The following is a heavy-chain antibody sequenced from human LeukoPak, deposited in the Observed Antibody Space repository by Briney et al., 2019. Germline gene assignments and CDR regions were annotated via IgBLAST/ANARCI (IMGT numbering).Heavy chain of an antibody. V-gene: IGHV3-21*01. CDR3: ARAQYSYGFRSLTTRSNWFDP. J-gene: IGHJ5*02. Sequence: GGSLRLSCAASGFTFSSYSMNWVRQAPGKGLEWVSSISSSSSYIYYADSVKGRFTISRDNAKNSLYLQMNSLRAEDTAVYYCARAQYSYGFRSLTTRSNWFDPWGQGTLVTVSS. D-gene: IGHD5-18*01. CDR1: GFTFSSYS. CDR2: ISSSSSYI.